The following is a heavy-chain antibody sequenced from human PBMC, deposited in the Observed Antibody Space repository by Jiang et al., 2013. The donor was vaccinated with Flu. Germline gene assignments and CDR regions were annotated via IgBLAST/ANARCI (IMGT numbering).Heavy chain of an antibody. V-gene: IGHV1-2*02. D-gene: IGHD2-2*01. CDR2: IKPNSGAT. J-gene: IGHJ6*02. CDR1: GYIFTDYY. Sequence: QSGSELKKPGASVKVSCKASGYIFTDYYIYWVRQAPGQGLEWMGWIKPNSGATEYAQKFKGRVTVTRDTSISTAYMELSSLRSDDTAVYYCARDLESTARRIMPNKYGLDVWGQGTTVTVSS. CDR3: ARDLESTARRIMPNKYGLDV.